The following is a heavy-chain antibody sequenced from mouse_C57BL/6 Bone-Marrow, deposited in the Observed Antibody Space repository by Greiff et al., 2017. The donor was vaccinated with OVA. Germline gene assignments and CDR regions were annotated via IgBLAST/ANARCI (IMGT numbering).Heavy chain of an antibody. CDR2: IDPENGDT. J-gene: IGHJ1*03. V-gene: IGHV14-4*01. CDR1: GFNIKDDY. D-gene: IGHD1-1*01. CDR3: TRATVVATDWYFDV. Sequence: VQLKESGAELVRPGASVKSSCTASGFNIKDDYMHWVKQRPEQGLEWIGWIDPENGDTEYASKFQGKATITADTSSNTAYLQLSSLTSEDTAVYYCTRATVVATDWYFDVWGTGATVTVSS.